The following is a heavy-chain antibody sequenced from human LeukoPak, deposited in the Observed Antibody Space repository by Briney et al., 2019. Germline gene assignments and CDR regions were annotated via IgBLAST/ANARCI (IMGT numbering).Heavy chain of an antibody. CDR2: INPNSGGT. CDR3: ARPYCSGGSCHDYFDY. D-gene: IGHD2-15*01. Sequence: ASVKVSCKASGYTFTGYYMHWVRQAPGQGLEWMGWINPNSGGTNYAQKFQGRVTMTRDTSISTAYMELSRLRSDDTAVYYCARPYCSGGSCHDYFDYWGQGTLVTVSS. CDR1: GYTFTGYY. V-gene: IGHV1-2*02. J-gene: IGHJ4*02.